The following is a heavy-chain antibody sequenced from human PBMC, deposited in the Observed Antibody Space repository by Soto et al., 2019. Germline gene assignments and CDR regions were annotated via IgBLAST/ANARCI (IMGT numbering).Heavy chain of an antibody. CDR1: GFPFSSYS. CDR2: VSIISSTI. D-gene: IGHD3-22*01. J-gene: IGHJ4*02. Sequence: EVQLVESGGGLEEPGGSLRLSCAASGFPFSSYSMNWVRQAPGTGLEWVSYVSIISSTIYYADSVKGRFTISRDDANKLLYLRMNSLKDDDTAVYDCARESIPRIDVDYWGQGTLVTVSS. CDR3: ARESIPRIDVDY. V-gene: IGHV3-48*02.